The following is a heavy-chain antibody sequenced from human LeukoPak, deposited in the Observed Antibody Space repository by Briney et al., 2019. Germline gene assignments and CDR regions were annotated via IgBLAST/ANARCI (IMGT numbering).Heavy chain of an antibody. Sequence: SETLSLTRSVSGGSISSSSYYWGWIRQPPGKGLEWIGSIYYSGSTYYNPSLKSRVTISVDTSKNQFSLKLSSVTATDTAVYYCARAGKLAAAGTKSNWFDPWGQGTLVTVSS. CDR2: IYYSGST. D-gene: IGHD6-13*01. V-gene: IGHV4-39*01. CDR3: ARAGKLAAAGTKSNWFDP. J-gene: IGHJ5*02. CDR1: GGSISSSSYY.